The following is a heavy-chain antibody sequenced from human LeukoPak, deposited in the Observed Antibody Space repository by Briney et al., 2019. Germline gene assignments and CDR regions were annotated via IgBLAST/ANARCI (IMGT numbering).Heavy chain of an antibody. Sequence: ASVKVSCKASGYTFTGYYMHWVRQAPGQGLEWMGWINPNSGVTNYAQKFQGRVTMTRDTSISTAYMELSRLRSDDTAVYYCARVLNYYDSSGYGAPIYYYYGMDVWGQGTTVTVSS. CDR3: ARVLNYYDSSGYGAPIYYYYGMDV. CDR1: GYTFTGYY. CDR2: INPNSGVT. J-gene: IGHJ6*02. V-gene: IGHV1-2*02. D-gene: IGHD3-22*01.